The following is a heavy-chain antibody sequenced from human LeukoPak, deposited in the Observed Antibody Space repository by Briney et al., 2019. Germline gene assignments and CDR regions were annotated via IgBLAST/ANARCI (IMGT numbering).Heavy chain of an antibody. V-gene: IGHV3-30-3*01. CDR3: ARRLYSSTWYEIDY. J-gene: IGHJ4*02. Sequence: PGGTLRLSCAASGFTFSSHAMHWVRQAPGKGLEWVAVISYDGSNKYYADSVKGRFTISRDDSKNTVYLQMNSLRAEDTAVYYCARRLYSSTWYEIDYWGQGTLVTVSS. CDR1: GFTFSSHA. D-gene: IGHD6-13*01. CDR2: ISYDGSNK.